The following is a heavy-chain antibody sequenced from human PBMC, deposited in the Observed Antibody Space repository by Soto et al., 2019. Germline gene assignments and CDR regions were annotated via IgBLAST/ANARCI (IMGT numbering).Heavy chain of an antibody. CDR2: ISYDGSNK. D-gene: IGHD3-10*01. CDR3: ARGDYGSGRFSYYYGMDV. V-gene: IGHV3-30-3*01. J-gene: IGHJ6*02. Sequence: QVQLVESGGGVVQPGRSLRLSCAASGFTFSSYAMHWVRQAPGKGLEWVAVISYDGSNKYYADSVKGRFTISRDNSKNTLYLQMNSLRAEDTAVYYCARGDYGSGRFSYYYGMDVWGQGTTVTVSS. CDR1: GFTFSSYA.